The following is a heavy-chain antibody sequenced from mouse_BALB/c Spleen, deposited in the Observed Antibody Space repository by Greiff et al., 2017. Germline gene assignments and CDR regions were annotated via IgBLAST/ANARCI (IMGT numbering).Heavy chain of an antibody. J-gene: IGHJ3*01. CDR1: GFTFSDYY. V-gene: IGHV5-4*02. Sequence: EVQRVESGGGLVKPGGSLKLSCEASGFTFSDYYMYWVRQTPEKRLEWVATISDGGSYTYYPDSVKGRFTISRDNAKNNLYLQMSSLKSEDTAMYYCARDEITTASWFAYWGQGTLVTVSA. CDR3: ARDEITTASWFAY. CDR2: ISDGGSYT. D-gene: IGHD1-2*01.